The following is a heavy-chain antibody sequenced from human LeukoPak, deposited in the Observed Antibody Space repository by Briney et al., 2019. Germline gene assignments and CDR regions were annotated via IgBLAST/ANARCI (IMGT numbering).Heavy chain of an antibody. CDR3: ARHGTISSESYFDY. CDR1: GGSVSSYY. D-gene: IGHD1-14*01. CDR2: IHNSGRT. J-gene: IGHJ4*02. Sequence: SSETLSLTCSVSGGSVSSYYWSWIRQSPGKGLEWIGYIHNSGRTNYNPALKSRVTGFVDPSKNQVSMRLSSVTAADTAVYYCARHGTISSESYFDYWGQGALVTVSS. V-gene: IGHV4-59*08.